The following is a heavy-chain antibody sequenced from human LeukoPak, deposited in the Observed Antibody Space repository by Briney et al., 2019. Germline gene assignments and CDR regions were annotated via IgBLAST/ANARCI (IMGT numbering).Heavy chain of an antibody. V-gene: IGHV3-72*01. J-gene: IGHJ4*02. D-gene: IGHD2-15*01. CDR2: IRNKPNSYTT. CDR3: TSGYCSGGSCYQGAGY. Sequence: GGSLRLSCAASGFTFSDHYMDWVRQAPGKGLHWVDRIRNKPNSYTTDFAASVKGRFTISRDDSKNSLYLQMNSLKTEDTAVYYCTSGYCSGGSCYQGAGYWGQGALVTVSS. CDR1: GFTFSDHY.